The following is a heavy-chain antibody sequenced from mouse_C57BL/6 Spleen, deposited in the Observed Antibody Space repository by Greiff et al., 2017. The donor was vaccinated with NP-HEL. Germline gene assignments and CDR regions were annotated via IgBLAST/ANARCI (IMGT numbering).Heavy chain of an antibody. CDR1: GYTFTDYE. V-gene: IGHV1-15*01. CDR2: IDPETGGT. D-gene: IGHD1-1*01. CDR3: TRGDYYGSRGVVYFDY. Sequence: VQLQQSGAELVRPGASVTLSCKASGYTFTDYEMHWVKQTPVHGLEWIGAIDPETGGTAYNQKFKGKAILTADKSSSTAYMELRSLTSEDSAVYYCTRGDYYGSRGVVYFDYWGQGTTLTVSS. J-gene: IGHJ2*01.